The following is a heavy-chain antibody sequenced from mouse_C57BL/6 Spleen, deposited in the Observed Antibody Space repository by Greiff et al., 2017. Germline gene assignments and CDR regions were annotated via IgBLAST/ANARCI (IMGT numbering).Heavy chain of an antibody. CDR1: GYSITSDY. CDR2: ISYSGST. J-gene: IGHJ3*01. Sequence: VQLKQSGPGLAKPSQTLSLTCSVTGYSITSDYWNWIRKFPGNKLEYMGYISYSGSTYYNPSLKSRISITRDTSKNQYYLQLNSVTTEDTATYYCARSDYDGGSWFAYWGQGTLVTVSA. CDR3: ARSDYDGGSWFAY. D-gene: IGHD2-4*01. V-gene: IGHV3-8*01.